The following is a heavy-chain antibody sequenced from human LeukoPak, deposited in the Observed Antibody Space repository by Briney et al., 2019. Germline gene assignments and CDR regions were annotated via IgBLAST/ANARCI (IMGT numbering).Heavy chain of an antibody. J-gene: IGHJ4*02. CDR3: ARGSGAAAGLFDY. V-gene: IGHV1-2*02. CDR2: INPNSGGT. Sequence: GASVKVSCKASGYTFTGYYMHWVRQALGQGLEWMGWINPNSGGTNYAQKLQGRVTMTRDTSISTAYMELSRLRSDDTAVYYCARGSGAAAGLFDYWGQGTLVTVSS. CDR1: GYTFTGYY. D-gene: IGHD6-13*01.